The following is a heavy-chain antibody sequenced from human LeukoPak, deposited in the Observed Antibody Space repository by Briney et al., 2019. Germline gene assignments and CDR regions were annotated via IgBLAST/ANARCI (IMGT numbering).Heavy chain of an antibody. CDR2: IIPIFGTV. Sequence: SVKVSCKASGGTFSSYAISWVRQAPGQGLEWMGGIIPIFGTVKYAQKFQGRVMITADESTRTAYLELSSLRSEDTAVYYCARGSGRLYHFDYWGQGTLVTVSS. D-gene: IGHD2-8*01. V-gene: IGHV1-69*13. CDR3: ARGSGRLYHFDY. J-gene: IGHJ4*02. CDR1: GGTFSSYA.